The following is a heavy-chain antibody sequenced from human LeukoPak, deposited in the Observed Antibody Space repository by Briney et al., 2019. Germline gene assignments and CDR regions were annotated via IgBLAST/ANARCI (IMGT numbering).Heavy chain of an antibody. J-gene: IGHJ4*02. V-gene: IGHV1-2*02. Sequence: GSSVTVSCQHSGYCFTGYYIQWVGQAAGQGLEGMGWIDPNTWGPHHAQKLQGRVTMTKDKSIGTAYMQLSGLTFDGTAVYYCAKFWHSDCWGQGTLVTVSS. CDR1: GYCFTGYY. CDR3: AKFWHSDC. CDR2: IDPNTWGP.